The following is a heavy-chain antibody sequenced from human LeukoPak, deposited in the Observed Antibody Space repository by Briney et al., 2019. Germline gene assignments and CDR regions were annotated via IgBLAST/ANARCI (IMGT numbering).Heavy chain of an antibody. J-gene: IGHJ4*02. CDR1: GYTFTTYY. D-gene: IGHD3-22*01. CDR2: IKPSGGSA. CDR3: ARGVSYDISGYHLDY. V-gene: IGHV1-46*01. Sequence: ASVKVSCKASGYTFTTYYMHWGRQAPGQGLEWIGIIKPSGGSANFAQKFQGRVTITRDTSTSTAYMEVSSLRSEDTAVYYCARGVSYDISGYHLDYWGQGTLVTVSS.